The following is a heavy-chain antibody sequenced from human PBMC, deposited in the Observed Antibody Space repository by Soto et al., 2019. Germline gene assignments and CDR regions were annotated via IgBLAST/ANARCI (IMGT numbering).Heavy chain of an antibody. CDR2: ISSSSSYT. CDR3: ARTEYDSSGYYPYYFDY. V-gene: IGHV3-11*06. J-gene: IGHJ4*02. CDR1: GFTFSDYY. Sequence: GGSLRLSCAASGFTFSDYYMSWIRQAPGKGLEWVSYISSSSSYTNYADSVKGRFTISRDNAKNSLYLQMNSLRAEDTAVYYCARTEYDSSGYYPYYFDYWGQGTLVTVSS. D-gene: IGHD3-22*01.